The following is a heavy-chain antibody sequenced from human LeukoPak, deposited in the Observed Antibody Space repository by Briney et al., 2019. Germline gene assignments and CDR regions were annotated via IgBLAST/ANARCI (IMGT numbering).Heavy chain of an antibody. CDR1: GFTFSAYA. CDR3: ARDPNGDYIGAFDM. D-gene: IGHD4-17*01. CDR2: IRGGGGSA. Sequence: GGSLRLSCTASGFTFSAYAMMWVRQAPGKGPEWVSAIRGGGGSAFYADSVKGRFTISRDNSKYTLFLQMNSLRAEDTAVYYCARDPNGDYIGAFDMWGPGTVVTVSS. V-gene: IGHV3-23*01. J-gene: IGHJ3*02.